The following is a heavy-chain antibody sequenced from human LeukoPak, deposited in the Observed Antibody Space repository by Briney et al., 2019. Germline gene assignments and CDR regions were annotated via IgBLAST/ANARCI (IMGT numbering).Heavy chain of an antibody. CDR1: GYTFTGYY. CDR3: ARGFNYYDNSGYYQYYFDY. Sequence: ASVKVSCKASGYTFTGYYMHWVRQAPGQGLEWMGWINPNSGGTNYAQKFQGRVTLTTDTSTSTVYMESNSLRSEDTAVYYCARGFNYYDNSGYYQYYFDYWGQGTLVTVSS. D-gene: IGHD3-22*01. J-gene: IGHJ4*02. CDR2: INPNSGGT. V-gene: IGHV1-2*02.